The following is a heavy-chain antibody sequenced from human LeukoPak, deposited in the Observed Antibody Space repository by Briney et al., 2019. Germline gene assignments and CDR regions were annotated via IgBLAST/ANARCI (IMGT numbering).Heavy chain of an antibody. CDR1: GFTFSSYG. Sequence: PGGSLRLSCAASGFTFSSYGMHWVRQAPGKGLEWVAFIRYDGSNKYYADSVKGRFTISRDNSKNTLYLQMNSLRAEDTAVYYCAKEGGGCRSGGSCDLKSYYYYYYMDVWGKGTTVTVSS. J-gene: IGHJ6*03. CDR3: AKEGGGCRSGGSCDLKSYYYYYYMDV. D-gene: IGHD2-15*01. CDR2: IRYDGSNK. V-gene: IGHV3-30*02.